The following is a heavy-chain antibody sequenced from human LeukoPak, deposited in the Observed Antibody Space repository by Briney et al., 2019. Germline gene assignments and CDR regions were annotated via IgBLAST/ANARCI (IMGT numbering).Heavy chain of an antibody. Sequence: GGSLRLSCAASGFTFSTYPMNLVRRAPGKGLEWISHIRDSGTTDYADSVKGRFTISRDNAKNSLYLQLSSLRAEDTAVYYCARDHDFAFDNWGQGTLVTVSS. CDR1: GFTFSTYP. CDR3: ARDHDFAFDN. V-gene: IGHV3-48*01. D-gene: IGHD2-21*02. CDR2: IRDSGTT. J-gene: IGHJ4*02.